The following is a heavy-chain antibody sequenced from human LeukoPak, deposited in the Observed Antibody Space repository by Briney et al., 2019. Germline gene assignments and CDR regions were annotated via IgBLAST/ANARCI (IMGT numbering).Heavy chain of an antibody. J-gene: IGHJ4*02. V-gene: IGHV3-11*04. CDR3: ARDLDRITIFGVVSRGEIDY. D-gene: IGHD3-3*01. CDR1: GFTFSDYY. CDR2: ISSSGSTI. Sequence: PGGSLRLSCAASGFTFSDYYMSWIRQAPGKGLEWVSYISSSGSTIYYADSVKGRFTIFRDNAKNSLYLQMNSLRAEDTAVYYCARDLDRITIFGVVSRGEIDYWGQGTLVTVSS.